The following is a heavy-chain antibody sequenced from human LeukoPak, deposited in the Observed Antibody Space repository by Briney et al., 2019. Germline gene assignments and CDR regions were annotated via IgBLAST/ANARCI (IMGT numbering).Heavy chain of an antibody. CDR3: ARRSNYYDSSGYYPYYYYMDV. CDR1: GFTFSSYG. V-gene: IGHV3-30*02. J-gene: IGHJ6*03. CDR2: IRYDGSNK. Sequence: PGGSLRLSCAASGFTFSSYGMHWVRQAPGKGLEWVAFIRYDGSNKYYADSVKGRFTISRDNSKNTLYLQMNSLRAEDTAVYYCARRSNYYDSSGYYPYYYYMDVWGKGTTVTVSS. D-gene: IGHD3-22*01.